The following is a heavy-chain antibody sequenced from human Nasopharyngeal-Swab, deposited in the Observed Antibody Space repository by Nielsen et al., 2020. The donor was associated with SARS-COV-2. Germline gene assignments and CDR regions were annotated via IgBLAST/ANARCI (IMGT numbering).Heavy chain of an antibody. CDR1: GFPFSSYG. D-gene: IGHD6-19*01. V-gene: IGHV3-33*01. J-gene: IGHJ6*02. CDR3: ARDEAVAQLSYYGMDV. CDR2: IWYDGSNK. Sequence: LKISCAASGFPFSSYGMHWVRQAPGKGLEWVAVIWYDGSNKYYADSVKGRFAISRDNSKNTLYLQMNSLRAEDTAVYYCARDEAVAQLSYYGMDVWGQGTTVTVSS.